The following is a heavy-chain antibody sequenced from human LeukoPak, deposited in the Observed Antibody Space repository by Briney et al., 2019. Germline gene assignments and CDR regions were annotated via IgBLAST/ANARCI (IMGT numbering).Heavy chain of an antibody. V-gene: IGHV4-59*01. CDR2: IYYTGSS. Sequence: SETLSLTRTVSGDSISSSYWSWIRQPPGKGLEWIGYIYYTGSSYYNPSLKSRATTSIDMSKNQFSLKLSSVAAADTAVYYCARTKVGGTFDYWGQGTLVTVSS. CDR3: ARTKVGGTFDY. D-gene: IGHD3-3*01. J-gene: IGHJ4*02. CDR1: GDSISSSY.